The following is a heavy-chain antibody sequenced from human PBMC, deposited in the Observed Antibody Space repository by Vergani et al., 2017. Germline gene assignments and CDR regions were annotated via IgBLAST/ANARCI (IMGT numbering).Heavy chain of an antibody. V-gene: IGHV3-23*01. D-gene: IGHD3-22*01. CDR2: ISDTGSVT. CDR1: GFTFSSFA. J-gene: IGHJ4*02. Sequence: EVNLLESGGGLVQPGGSLRLSCEDSGFTFSSFAMSWVRQAPGKGLEWVAAISDTGSVTYHADSVKGRFTISRDNSKNTMFLQMNNLRAEDTAVYYCAKDNVPGYYDSSGYCDYWGQGTLVTVSS. CDR3: AKDNVPGYYDSSGYCDY.